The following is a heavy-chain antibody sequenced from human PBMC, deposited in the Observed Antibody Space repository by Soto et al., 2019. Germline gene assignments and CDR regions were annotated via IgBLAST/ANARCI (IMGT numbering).Heavy chain of an antibody. CDR1: GFTFSSYA. D-gene: IGHD3-22*01. CDR3: AREEYYYDSSGYYYRDYYYGMDV. J-gene: IGHJ6*02. Sequence: SGFTFSSYAMHWVRQAPGKGLEWVAVISYDGSNKYYADSVKGRFTISRDNSKNTLYLQMNSLRAEDTAVYYCAREEYYYDSSGYYYRDYYYGMDVWGQGTTVTVSS. CDR2: ISYDGSNK. V-gene: IGHV3-30-3*01.